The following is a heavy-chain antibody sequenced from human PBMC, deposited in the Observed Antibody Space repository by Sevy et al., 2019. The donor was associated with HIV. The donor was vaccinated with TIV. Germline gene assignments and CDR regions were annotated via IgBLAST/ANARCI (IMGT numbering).Heavy chain of an antibody. CDR2: IYIGGST. Sequence: GGSLRLSCAASGFSISSHYMSWVRQAPGKGLEWVSVIYIGGSTYFANSVKGRFTLSRDNSKNTLYREMSSLTAEDKAVDYCARPLYSWNGGDFFDGGGQGTVVTV. CDR3: ARPLYSWNGGDFFDG. J-gene: IGHJ3*01. CDR1: GFSISSHY. V-gene: IGHV3-66*02. D-gene: IGHD1-1*01.